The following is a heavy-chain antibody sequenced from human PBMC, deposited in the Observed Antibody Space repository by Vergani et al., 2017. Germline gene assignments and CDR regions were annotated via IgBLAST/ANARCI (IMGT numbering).Heavy chain of an antibody. D-gene: IGHD3-10*01. CDR2: ISWNSGSI. V-gene: IGHV3-9*01. CDR1: GFTFDDYA. Sequence: EVQLVESGGGLVQPGRSLRLSCAASGFTFDDYAMHWVRQAPGKGVEWVSGISWNSGSIGYADSVKGRFTIYRDNAKNSLYLQMNSLRAEDTALYYCANEHKVLLLWFAESANYYGMDVWGRGLTVTVSS. J-gene: IGHJ6*02. CDR3: ANEHKVLLLWFAESANYYGMDV.